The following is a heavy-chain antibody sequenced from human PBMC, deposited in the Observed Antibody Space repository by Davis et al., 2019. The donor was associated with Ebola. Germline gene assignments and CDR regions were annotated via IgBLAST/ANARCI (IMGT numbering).Heavy chain of an antibody. CDR2: INPDGTEK. J-gene: IGHJ4*02. Sequence: GGSLRLSCAASGFTFSKFWMTWVRQAPGKGLEWVANINPDGTEKHHLNSVKDRFTISRDNTKNLLFLQMDSLRAEDTAVYSCARGYLDDNSGHRHFDFWGQGTLVIVSS. CDR1: GFTFSKFW. D-gene: IGHD3-22*01. V-gene: IGHV3-7*01. CDR3: ARGYLDDNSGHRHFDF.